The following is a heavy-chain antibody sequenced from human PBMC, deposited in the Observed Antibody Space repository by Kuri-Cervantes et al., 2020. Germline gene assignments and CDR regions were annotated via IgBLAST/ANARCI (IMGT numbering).Heavy chain of an antibody. V-gene: IGHV1-18*01. CDR1: GYTFTNYG. J-gene: IGHJ3*02. CDR3: ARQVVTVYLDAFDI. Sequence: ASVKVSCKASGYTFTNYGISWVRQAPGQGLEWMGWISTDNGNTKYAQKLQGRVTMTTDTSTSTAYMELRSLRSDDTAVHYCARQVVTVYLDAFDIWGQGTMVTVSS. D-gene: IGHD4-23*01. CDR2: ISTDNGNT.